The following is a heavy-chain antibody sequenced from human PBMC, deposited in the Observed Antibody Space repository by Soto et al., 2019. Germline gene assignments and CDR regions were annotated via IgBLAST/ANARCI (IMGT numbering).Heavy chain of an antibody. V-gene: IGHV3-11*01. CDR3: ARAYGDYLAYYSYGMDV. CDR2: ISVRGGAI. Sequence: QVQLVASGGGLVKPGGSLRLSCAASGFSFSDYYMSWIRQAPGKGLEWISYISVRGGAIHYADSVKGRFTISRDNAKNSLYLQMNSLRAEDTAVYYCARAYGDYLAYYSYGMDVWGQGTTVTVSS. J-gene: IGHJ6*02. D-gene: IGHD4-17*01. CDR1: GFSFSDYY.